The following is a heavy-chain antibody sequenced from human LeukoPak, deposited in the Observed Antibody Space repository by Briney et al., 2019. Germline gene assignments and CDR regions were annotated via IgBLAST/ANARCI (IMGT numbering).Heavy chain of an antibody. CDR2: ISSSGGNT. CDR1: GFTFSSYA. J-gene: IGHJ4*02. Sequence: QSGGSLRLSCAASGFTFSSYAMSWVRQAPGKGLEWVSGISSSGGNTYYADSVKGRFTISRDNSKNTLYLQMNSLRAEDTAVYYCTKDRLKDGYNGDWGQGTLVTVSS. V-gene: IGHV3-23*01. D-gene: IGHD5-24*01. CDR3: TKDRLKDGYNGD.